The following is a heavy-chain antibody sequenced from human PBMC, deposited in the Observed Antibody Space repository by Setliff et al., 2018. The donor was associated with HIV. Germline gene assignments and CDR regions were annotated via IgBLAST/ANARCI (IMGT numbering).Heavy chain of an antibody. Sequence: ASVKVSCKASGGTFSGYALTWVRQAPGQGLEWMGGIIPIFGTANYAQKFQGRLTITADASTRTAYMELSSLRSEDTAVYYCARGIDGSYLKFFDNWGQGTLVTV. V-gene: IGHV1-69*13. CDR3: ARGIDGSYLKFFDN. J-gene: IGHJ4*02. D-gene: IGHD1-26*01. CDR2: IIPIFGTA. CDR1: GGTFSGYA.